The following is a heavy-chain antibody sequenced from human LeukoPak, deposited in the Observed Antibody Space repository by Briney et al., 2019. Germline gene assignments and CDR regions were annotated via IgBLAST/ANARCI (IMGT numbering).Heavy chain of an antibody. V-gene: IGHV4-39*01. CDR3: ARHEEEDGYNAKTFDY. CDR1: GGSISSSGNF. CDR2: TYYSRNT. Sequence: SETLSLTCTVSGGSISSSGNFWGWVRQPPGRGLEWIASTYYSRNTYYNPSLKSRVTISVDTSKNQFSLKLSPVTAADTAVYYCARHEEEDGYNAKTFDYWGQGTLVTVSS. D-gene: IGHD5-24*01. J-gene: IGHJ4*02.